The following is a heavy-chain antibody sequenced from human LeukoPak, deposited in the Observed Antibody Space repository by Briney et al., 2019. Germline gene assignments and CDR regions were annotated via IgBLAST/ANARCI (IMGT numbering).Heavy chain of an antibody. CDR2: ISAYNGNT. Sequence: ASVTVSCKASGYTFTSYGNSGVRQAPGQGLEWMGWISAYNGNTNYAQKLQGSLTMTTDTSTSTAYMELRSLRSDDTAVYYCARDSSAAAGDYWGQGTLVTVSS. CDR1: GYTFTSYG. D-gene: IGHD6-13*01. CDR3: ARDSSAAAGDY. J-gene: IGHJ4*02. V-gene: IGHV1-18*01.